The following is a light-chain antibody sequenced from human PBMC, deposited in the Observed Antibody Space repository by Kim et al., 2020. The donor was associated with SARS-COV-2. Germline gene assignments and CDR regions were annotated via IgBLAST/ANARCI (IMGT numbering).Light chain of an antibody. V-gene: IGKV1-6*01. CDR2: AAS. CDR3: LQDYNYPLT. Sequence: AAVGDRGTITCRASQGIRNDLGWYQPKPGKAPKLLIYAASSLQSGVPSRFSGSGSGTDFTLTISSLQPEDFATYYCLQDYNYPLTFGGGTKVDIK. CDR1: QGIRND. J-gene: IGKJ4*01.